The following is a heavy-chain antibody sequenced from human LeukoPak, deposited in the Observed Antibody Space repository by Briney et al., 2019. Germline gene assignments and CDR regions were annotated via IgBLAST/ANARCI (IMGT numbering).Heavy chain of an antibody. J-gene: IGHJ4*02. Sequence: SETLSLTCTVSGGSISSYYWSWIRQPAGKGLEWIGRIYTSGSTNYNPSLKSRVTMSVDTSKNQFSLKLSSVTAADTAVYYCAREIPSYYYDSSGSFDYWGQGTLVTVSS. V-gene: IGHV4-4*07. D-gene: IGHD3-22*01. CDR1: GGSISSYY. CDR3: AREIPSYYYDSSGSFDY. CDR2: IYTSGST.